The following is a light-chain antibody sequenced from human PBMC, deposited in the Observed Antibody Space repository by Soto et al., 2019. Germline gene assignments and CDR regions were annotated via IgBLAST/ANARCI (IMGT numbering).Light chain of an antibody. Sequence: QSVLTQPAYVSGSPGKSITLSCTGTSSDVGNYNLVSWYQQHPGKAPKLMIYEVNKRPSGVSNRFSGSKSGNTASLTISGLQAEDEADYYCCSNGGASTTYVFGTGTKVTVL. CDR2: EVN. CDR1: SSDVGNYNL. V-gene: IGLV2-23*02. J-gene: IGLJ1*01. CDR3: CSNGGASTTYV.